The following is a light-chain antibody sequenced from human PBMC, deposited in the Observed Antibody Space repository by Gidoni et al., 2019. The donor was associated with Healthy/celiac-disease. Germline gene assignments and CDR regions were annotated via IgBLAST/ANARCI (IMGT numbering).Light chain of an antibody. CDR3: QSYDSSLSVV. CDR1: SPNIGAGYD. V-gene: IGLV1-40*01. Sequence: QSVLTQPPSVSGAPGQRVTIPCPGSSPNIGAGYDVHWYQQLPGPAPKLLIYGNSNRPSGVPDRFSGSKSGTSASLAITGLQAEDEADYYCQSYDSSLSVVFGGGTKLTVL. J-gene: IGLJ2*01. CDR2: GNS.